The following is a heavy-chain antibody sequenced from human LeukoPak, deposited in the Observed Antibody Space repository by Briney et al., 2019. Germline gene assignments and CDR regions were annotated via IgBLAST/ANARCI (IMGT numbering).Heavy chain of an antibody. CDR2: IYYSGST. D-gene: IGHD3-22*01. Sequence: SETLSLTCTVSGGSISSYYWSWIRQPPGKGLEWIGYIYYSGSTNYNPSLKSRVTISVDTSKNQFSLKLSSVTAADTAVYYCARGGRGSTYYYDSSGDYFGYWGQGTLVTVSS. CDR1: GGSISSYY. CDR3: ARGGRGSTYYYDSSGDYFGY. J-gene: IGHJ4*02. V-gene: IGHV4-59*01.